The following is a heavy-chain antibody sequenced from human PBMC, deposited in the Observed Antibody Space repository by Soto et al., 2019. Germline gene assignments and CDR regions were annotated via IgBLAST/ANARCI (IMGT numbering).Heavy chain of an antibody. V-gene: IGHV1-69*13. CDR1: GGTFSTYA. CDR2: IIPIFGTA. J-gene: IGHJ6*02. Sequence: SVKVSCKASGGTFSTYAISWVRQAPGQGLEWMGGIIPIFGTANYAQKFQGRVTITADESTSTAYMELSSLRSEDTAVYYCARDPYYYDSSGTRQYYYYYGMDVWGQGTTVT. CDR3: ARDPYYYDSSGTRQYYYYYGMDV. D-gene: IGHD3-22*01.